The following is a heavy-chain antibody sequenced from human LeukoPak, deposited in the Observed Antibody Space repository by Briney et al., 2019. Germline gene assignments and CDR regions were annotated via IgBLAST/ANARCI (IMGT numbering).Heavy chain of an antibody. CDR1: GYTFTSYG. D-gene: IGHD2-2*01. Sequence: GASVKVSCKASGYTFTSYGISWVRQAPGQGLEWMGWISAYNGNTNYAQKLQGRVTMTTDTSTSTAYMELRSLRSDDTAVYYCARPDGYCSSTSCYGGWFDPWGQGTLVTVSS. CDR3: ARPDGYCSSTSCYGGWFDP. J-gene: IGHJ5*02. V-gene: IGHV1-18*01. CDR2: ISAYNGNT.